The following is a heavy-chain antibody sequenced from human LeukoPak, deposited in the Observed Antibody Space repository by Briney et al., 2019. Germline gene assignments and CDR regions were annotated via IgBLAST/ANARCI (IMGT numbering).Heavy chain of an antibody. V-gene: IGHV3-7*01. CDR2: IKKDGSEK. D-gene: IGHD3-16*01. CDR3: ARFISLGA. Sequence: PGGSLRLSCAASGFTFSSYWMHWVRQAPGKGLEWVANIKKDGSEKNYVDSVKGRFTISRDNAKNSLYLQMDSPRAEDTAVYYCARFISLGAWGQGTLVTISS. CDR1: GFTFSSYW. J-gene: IGHJ5*02.